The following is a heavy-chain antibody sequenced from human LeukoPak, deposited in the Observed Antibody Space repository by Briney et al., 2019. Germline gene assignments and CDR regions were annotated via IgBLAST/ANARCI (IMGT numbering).Heavy chain of an antibody. V-gene: IGHV3-33*01. CDR1: GFTLSTYG. D-gene: IGHD3-10*01. CDR2: IWHDGSNK. J-gene: IGHJ4*02. Sequence: GGSLRLSCAASGFTLSTYGIHWVRQAPGKGLEWVAVIWHDGSNKYYSDSVKGRFTISRDNSKNTLYLQMNSLRAEDTAVYFCARAVGPYDYWGQGTLVTVSS. CDR3: ARAVGPYDY.